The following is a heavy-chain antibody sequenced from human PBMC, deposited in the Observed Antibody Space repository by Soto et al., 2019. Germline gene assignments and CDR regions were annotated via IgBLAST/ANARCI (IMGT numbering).Heavy chain of an antibody. V-gene: IGHV1-46*01. D-gene: IGHD4-4*01. Sequence: ASVKVSCKASSFTFIDFYIHWLRQAPGQGLEWMGWINPSTGATSYAQMFRGRVTMTRDTFTRTVYMELSSLNSEDTAVYYCAREALRRGYSNFRWFDPWGQGTQVTVSS. CDR3: AREALRRGYSNFRWFDP. CDR2: INPSTGAT. J-gene: IGHJ5*02. CDR1: SFTFIDFY.